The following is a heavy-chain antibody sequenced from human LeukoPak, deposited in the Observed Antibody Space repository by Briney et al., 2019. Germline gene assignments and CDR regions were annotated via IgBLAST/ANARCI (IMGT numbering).Heavy chain of an antibody. D-gene: IGHD4-17*01. CDR1: GFTFSSYW. J-gene: IGHJ5*02. CDR2: IKQDGSEK. CDR3: ARPLRPSYGDYDKGWFDP. Sequence: GGSLRLSRAASGFTFSSYWISWVRQAPGKGLEWVANIKQDGSEKYYVDSVKGRFTISRDNAKNSLYLQMNSLRAEDTAVYYCARPLRPSYGDYDKGWFDPWGQGTLVTVSS. V-gene: IGHV3-7*01.